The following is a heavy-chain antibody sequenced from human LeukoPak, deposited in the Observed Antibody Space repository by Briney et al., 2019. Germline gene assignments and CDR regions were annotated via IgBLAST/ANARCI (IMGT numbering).Heavy chain of an antibody. CDR1: GFTFSIHW. CDR2: IKPDGNDK. J-gene: IGHJ5*02. V-gene: IGHV3-7*01. D-gene: IGHD6-6*01. Sequence: GGSLRLSCAASGFTFSIHWMTWVRQAPGKGLEWVATIKPDGNDKYFVDSVKGRFTISRDNAKNTLYLQMNSLRAEDTAVYYCARTGIAARPTVWFDPWGQGTLVTVSS. CDR3: ARTGIAARPTVWFDP.